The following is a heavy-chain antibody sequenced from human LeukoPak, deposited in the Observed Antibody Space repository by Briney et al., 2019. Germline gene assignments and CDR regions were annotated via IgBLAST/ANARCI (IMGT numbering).Heavy chain of an antibody. CDR2: IHYRGTT. CDR3: GSGHFSGTYSSPFGY. J-gene: IGHJ4*02. Sequence: SETLSLTCTVSGGSISSYYWTWIRQSPGKGLEWIGYIHYRGTTDYNPSLKSRVTMSVDTSKNQFSLKLNSVTAADTAVYFCGSGHFSGTYSSPFGYWGQGTLVTVSS. D-gene: IGHD1-26*01. V-gene: IGHV4-59*08. CDR1: GGSISSYY.